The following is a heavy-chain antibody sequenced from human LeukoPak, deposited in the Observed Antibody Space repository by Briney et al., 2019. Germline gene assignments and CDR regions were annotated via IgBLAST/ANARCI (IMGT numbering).Heavy chain of an antibody. CDR1: GGTFSSYA. J-gene: IGHJ4*02. D-gene: IGHD3-22*01. CDR3: ARERRDSSGYYARYDY. CDR2: IIPILGIA. Sequence: ASVKVSCKASGGTFSSYAISWVRQAPGQGLEWMGRIIPILGIANYAQKFQGRVTITADKSTSIAYMELSSLRSEDTAVYYCARERRDSSGYYARYDYWGQGTLVTVSS. V-gene: IGHV1-69*04.